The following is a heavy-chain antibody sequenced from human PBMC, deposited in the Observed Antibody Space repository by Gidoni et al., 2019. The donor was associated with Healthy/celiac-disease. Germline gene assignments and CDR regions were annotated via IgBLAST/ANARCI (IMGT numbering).Heavy chain of an antibody. CDR2: IYYSGST. V-gene: IGHV4-39*01. J-gene: IGHJ4*02. CDR3: ARRVPGYDSSGYYNY. Sequence: QLQLQESGPGLVKPSETLSLTCTVSGGSISSSSYYWGWIRQPPGKGLEWIGSIYYSGSTYYNPSLKSRVTISVDTSKNQFSLKLSSVTAADTAVYYCARRVPGYDSSGYYNYWGQGTLVTVSS. CDR1: GGSISSSSYY. D-gene: IGHD3-22*01.